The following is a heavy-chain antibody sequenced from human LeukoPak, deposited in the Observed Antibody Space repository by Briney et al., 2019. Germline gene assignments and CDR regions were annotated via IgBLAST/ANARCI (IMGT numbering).Heavy chain of an antibody. CDR1: GDSVTTYY. J-gene: IGHJ6*02. CDR3: ARDGSNWSNDYYHGVDV. V-gene: IGHV4-59*02. D-gene: IGHD4-11*01. CDR2: VYYSGSA. Sequence: SETLSLTCTVSGDSVTTYYWSWIRQPPGKGLEWLGYVYYSGSATYNPSLKSRVTISVDTSKNQFSLRLSSVTAADTAVHYCARDGSNWSNDYYHGVDVWGQGTTVTVSS.